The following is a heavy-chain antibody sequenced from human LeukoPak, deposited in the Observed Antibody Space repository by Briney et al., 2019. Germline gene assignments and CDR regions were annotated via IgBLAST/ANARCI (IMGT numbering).Heavy chain of an antibody. J-gene: IGHJ4*02. CDR2: IIPIFGTA. CDR1: GGIFSNYV. V-gene: IGHV1-69*13. CDR3: ARGITAVASPFDY. Sequence: ASVKVSCKASGGIFSNYVISWVRQAPGQGLEWMGGIIPIFGTANYAQKFQGRVTITADESTSTAYMELSSLRSEDTAVYYCARGITAVASPFDYWGQGTLVTVSS. D-gene: IGHD6-19*01.